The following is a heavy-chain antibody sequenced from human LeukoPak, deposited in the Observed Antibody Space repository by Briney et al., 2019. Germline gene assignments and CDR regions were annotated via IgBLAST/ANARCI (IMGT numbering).Heavy chain of an antibody. CDR1: GFTFSSYA. J-gene: IGHJ6*02. D-gene: IGHD3-3*01. V-gene: IGHV3-23*01. Sequence: GGSLRLSCAASGFTFSSYAMSWVRQAPGKGLEWVSAISGSGGSTYYADSAKGRFTIPRDNSKNTLYLQMNSLRAEDTAVYYCAKDSAFIRFLGFGTDYGMDVWGQGTTVTVSS. CDR3: AKDSAFIRFLGFGTDYGMDV. CDR2: ISGSGGST.